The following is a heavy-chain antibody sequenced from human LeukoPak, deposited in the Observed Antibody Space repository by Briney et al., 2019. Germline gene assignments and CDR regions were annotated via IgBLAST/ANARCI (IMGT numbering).Heavy chain of an antibody. Sequence: GGSLRLSCAASGFTFSNAWMSWVRQAPGKGLEWVGRIKSKTDGGTTDYAAPVKGRFTISRDDSKNTLYLQMNSLKTEDTAVYYCAGRPTGYSSGYIHWGQGTLVTVSS. CDR2: IKSKTDGGTT. J-gene: IGHJ4*02. D-gene: IGHD5-18*01. CDR3: AGRPTGYSSGYIH. V-gene: IGHV3-15*01. CDR1: GFTFSNAW.